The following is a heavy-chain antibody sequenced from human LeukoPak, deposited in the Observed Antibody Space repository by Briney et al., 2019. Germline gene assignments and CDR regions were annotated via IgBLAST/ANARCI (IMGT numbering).Heavy chain of an antibody. D-gene: IGHD2-2*02. CDR1: GGPFSGYY. V-gene: IGHV4-34*01. Sequence: PSETLSLTCAVYGGPFSGYYWSWIRQPPGKGLEWIGEINHSGSTNYNPSLKSRVTISVDTSKNQFSLKLSSVTAADTAVYYCARGRRYCSSTSCYTQKAYYFDYWGQGTLVTVSS. CDR2: INHSGST. J-gene: IGHJ4*02. CDR3: ARGRRYCSSTSCYTQKAYYFDY.